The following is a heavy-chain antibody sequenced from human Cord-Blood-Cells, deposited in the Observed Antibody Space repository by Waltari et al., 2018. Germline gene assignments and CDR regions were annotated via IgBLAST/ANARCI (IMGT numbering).Heavy chain of an antibody. CDR3: ARAKSGSYFYFQH. CDR2: INAGNGNT. V-gene: IGHV1-3*01. J-gene: IGHJ1*01. D-gene: IGHD1-26*01. Sequence: QVQLVQSGAEVKKPGASVKVSCKASGYTFTSYAMHWGRQAPGQRLEWMGWINAGNGNTKYSQKFQGRVTITRDTSASTAYMGLSSLRSEDTAVYYCARAKSGSYFYFQHWGQGTLVTVSS. CDR1: GYTFTSYA.